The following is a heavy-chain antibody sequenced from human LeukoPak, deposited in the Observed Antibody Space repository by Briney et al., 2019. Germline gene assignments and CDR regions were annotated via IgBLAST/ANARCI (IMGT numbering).Heavy chain of an antibody. CDR1: GGSISHYY. CDR3: AREDPQTTVPEGMDV. CDR2: IYYSGTT. V-gene: IGHV4-59*01. J-gene: IGHJ6*02. D-gene: IGHD4-17*01. Sequence: SETLSLTCTVSGGSISHYYWSWIRQSPGKGLEWIGYIYYSGTTSYNPPLKSRVTISVDTSRNQFSLQLRSVTAADTAVYYCAREDPQTTVPEGMDVWGQGTTVIVSS.